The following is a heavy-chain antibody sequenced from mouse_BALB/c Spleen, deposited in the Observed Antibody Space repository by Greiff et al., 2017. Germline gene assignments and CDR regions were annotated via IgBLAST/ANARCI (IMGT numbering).Heavy chain of an antibody. Sequence: QVQLQQSGAELVRPGTSVKVSCKASGYAFTNYLIEWVKQRPGQGLEWIGVINPGSGGTNYNEKFKGKATLTADKSSSTAYMQLSSLTSDDSAVYFCARSYGSGPYFDVWGAGTTVTVSS. J-gene: IGHJ1*01. V-gene: IGHV1-54*03. D-gene: IGHD1-1*01. CDR2: INPGSGGT. CDR1: GYAFTNYL. CDR3: ARSYGSGPYFDV.